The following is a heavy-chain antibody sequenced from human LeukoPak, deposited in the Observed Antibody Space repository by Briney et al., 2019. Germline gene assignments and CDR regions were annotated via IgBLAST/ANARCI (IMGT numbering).Heavy chain of an antibody. Sequence: GGSLRLSYAASGFTFSSYIMNWVRQAPGKGLEWVSSISSDSSYIYYADSVKGRFTISRDNAKNSLYLQMNSLRAEDTAVYYCARGSVGGGNYFDYWGQGTLVTVSS. CDR1: GFTFSSYI. J-gene: IGHJ4*02. V-gene: IGHV3-21*01. D-gene: IGHD3-16*01. CDR2: ISSDSSYI. CDR3: ARGSVGGGNYFDY.